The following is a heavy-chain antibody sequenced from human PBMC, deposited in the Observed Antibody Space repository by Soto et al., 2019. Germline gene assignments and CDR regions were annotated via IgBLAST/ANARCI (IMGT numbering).Heavy chain of an antibody. CDR3: ARTYYYDSSGYYTFGY. CDR2: VSAYNGNT. V-gene: IGHV1-18*04. Sequence: GASVKVSCKASGYTFTGYGISWVRQAPGQGLEWMGWVSAYNGNTNYAQKLQGRVTMTTDTSTSTAYMELRSLRSDDTAVYYCARTYYYDSSGYYTFGYWGQGTLVTVSS. J-gene: IGHJ4*02. D-gene: IGHD3-22*01. CDR1: GYTFTGYG.